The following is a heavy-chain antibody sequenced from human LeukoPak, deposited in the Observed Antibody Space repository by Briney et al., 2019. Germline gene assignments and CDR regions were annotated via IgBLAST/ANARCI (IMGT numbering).Heavy chain of an antibody. J-gene: IGHJ4*02. V-gene: IGHV4-59*01. D-gene: IGHD3-22*01. CDR2: IYYSGST. CDR1: RGSISSYY. Sequence: PSETLSLTCTVSRGSISSYYWSWLRQPPGQGLEWIGYIYYSGSTDYNPSLKSRVNISVDTSKNQFSLKLSSVTAADTAVYFCARVRVSSGSHSWYFDYWGQGTLVTVSS. CDR3: ARVRVSSGSHSWYFDY.